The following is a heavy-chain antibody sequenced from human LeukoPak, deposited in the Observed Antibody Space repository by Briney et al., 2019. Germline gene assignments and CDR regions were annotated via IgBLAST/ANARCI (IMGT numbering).Heavy chain of an antibody. V-gene: IGHV3-30*04. Sequence: GRSLRLSCEASGFTFSIYTMPWARQAPGKGLEWVPFVLYVGSDQYYADSVKGRFTISRDNSKKTVYLQMNSLTVEDTAVYYCARDVQSGSLDPWGQGTLVTVSS. J-gene: IGHJ5*02. D-gene: IGHD3-3*01. CDR3: ARDVQSGSLDP. CDR1: GFTFSIYT. CDR2: VLYVGSDQ.